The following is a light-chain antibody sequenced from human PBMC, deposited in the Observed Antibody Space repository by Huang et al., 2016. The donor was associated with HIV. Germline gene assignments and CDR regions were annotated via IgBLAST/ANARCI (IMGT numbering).Light chain of an antibody. J-gene: IGKJ4*01. Sequence: EIVLTQSPATVSLSPGERATLSCGASQSVSGNYLAWYQQKPGLAPRLIIYDASTRATGIPDRYSGSGSGTDFTLTINRLEPEDFAVYYCHQYGSSPLTFGGGTKVDIK. CDR3: HQYGSSPLT. CDR1: QSVSGNY. V-gene: IGKV3D-20*01. CDR2: DAS.